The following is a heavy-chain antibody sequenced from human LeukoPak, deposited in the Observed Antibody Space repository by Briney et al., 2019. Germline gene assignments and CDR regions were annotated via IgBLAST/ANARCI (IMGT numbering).Heavy chain of an antibody. D-gene: IGHD3-10*01. CDR3: ASASSATYYWALHY. CDR2: ISSDGNSI. V-gene: IGHV3-74*01. Sequence: GGSLRLSCAASGFDVSRYWMNWVRQVPGKGLVWVARISSDGNSISHADSAKGRFSISRDNSKNTMYLQMNSLRAEDTAVYYCASASSATYYWALHYWGQGTLVTVSS. CDR1: GFDVSRYW. J-gene: IGHJ4*02.